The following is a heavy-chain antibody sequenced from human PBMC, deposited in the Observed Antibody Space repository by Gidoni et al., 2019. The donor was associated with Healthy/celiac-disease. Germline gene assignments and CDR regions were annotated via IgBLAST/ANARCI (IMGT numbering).Heavy chain of an antibody. CDR2: ISYDGSNK. Sequence: QVQLVESGGGVVQPGRSLRLSCAASGFTFSSYGMHWVRQAPGKGLEWVAVISYDGSNKYYADSVKGRFTISRDNSKNTLYLQMNSLRAEDTAVYYCAKDLGQQWLVTDYYYGMDVWGQGTTVTVSS. D-gene: IGHD6-19*01. V-gene: IGHV3-30*18. J-gene: IGHJ6*02. CDR3: AKDLGQQWLVTDYYYGMDV. CDR1: GFTFSSYG.